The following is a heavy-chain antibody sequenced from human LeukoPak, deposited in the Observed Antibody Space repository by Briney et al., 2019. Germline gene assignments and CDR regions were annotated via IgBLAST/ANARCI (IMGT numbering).Heavy chain of an antibody. CDR1: GGSISSYY. V-gene: IGHV4-59*01. Sequence: SETLSLTCTVSGGSISSYYWSWIRQPPGKGLEWIGYIYYSGSTNYNPSLKSGVTISVDTSKNQFSLKLSSVTAADTAVYYCASLTGYYDHAFDIWGQGTMVTVSS. CDR3: ASLTGYYDHAFDI. J-gene: IGHJ3*02. D-gene: IGHD3-9*01. CDR2: IYYSGST.